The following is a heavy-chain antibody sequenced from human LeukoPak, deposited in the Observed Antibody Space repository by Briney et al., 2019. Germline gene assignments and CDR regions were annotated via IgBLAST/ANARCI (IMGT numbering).Heavy chain of an antibody. CDR1: GYTFIDYY. CDR2: INPNSGDT. Sequence: APVKVSCKASGYTFIDYYMQWVRQAPGQGLEWMGRINPNSGDTNYAQKFQGRVTMTRDTSISTAYMELTSLRSDDTAVYHCAIGIPALGTFDYWGQGTLVTVSS. CDR3: AIGIPALGTFDY. D-gene: IGHD6-13*01. J-gene: IGHJ4*02. V-gene: IGHV1-2*06.